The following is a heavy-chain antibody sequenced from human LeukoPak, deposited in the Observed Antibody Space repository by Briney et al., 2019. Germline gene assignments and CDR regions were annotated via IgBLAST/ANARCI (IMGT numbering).Heavy chain of an antibody. V-gene: IGHV1-69*05. CDR1: GGTFSSYA. Sequence: SVKVSCKASGGTFSSYAISWVRQAPGQGLEWMGGIIPIFGTANYAQKFQGRVTITTDESTSTAYMELSSLRSEDTAVYYCARGMRSGLYYFDYWGQGTLVTVSS. CDR2: IIPIFGTA. CDR3: ARGMRSGLYYFDY. J-gene: IGHJ4*02. D-gene: IGHD6-19*01.